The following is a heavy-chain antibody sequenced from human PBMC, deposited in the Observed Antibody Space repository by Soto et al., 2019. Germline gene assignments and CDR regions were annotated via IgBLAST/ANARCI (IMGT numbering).Heavy chain of an antibody. J-gene: IGHJ4*02. CDR2: ISYDGSDN. Sequence: QVQLVESGGGVVQPGRSLRLSCAASGFTFSSYGMHWVRQPPGKGLEWVAVISYDGSDNYYADSVKGRFTISRHNSKNPLYLQMISLRAEDTAVYYCAKVMGVRGVTSGADNWGQGTLVTVSS. V-gene: IGHV3-30*18. CDR1: GFTFSSYG. D-gene: IGHD3-10*01. CDR3: AKVMGVRGVTSGADN.